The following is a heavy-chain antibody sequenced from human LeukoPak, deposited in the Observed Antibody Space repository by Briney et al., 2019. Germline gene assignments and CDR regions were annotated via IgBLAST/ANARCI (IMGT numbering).Heavy chain of an antibody. CDR3: ARQTVYCSSTSCYYYYYMDV. J-gene: IGHJ6*03. D-gene: IGHD2-2*01. CDR2: NYTSGST. Sequence: SETLSLTCTVSGGSISSGSYYWSWIRQPAGKGLEWIGLNYTSGSTNYNPSLKSRVTISVDTSKNQFSLKLSSVTAADTAVYYCARQTVYCSSTSCYYYYYMDVWGKGTTVTVSS. CDR1: GGSISSGSYY. V-gene: IGHV4-61*02.